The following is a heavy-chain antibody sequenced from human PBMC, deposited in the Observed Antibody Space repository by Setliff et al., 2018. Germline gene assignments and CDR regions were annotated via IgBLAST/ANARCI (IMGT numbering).Heavy chain of an antibody. CDR2: ISNCDSLI. Sequence: PGGSLRLSCAASGFTFSSYAMSWVRQAPGKGLEWISYISNCDSLIYYVDSVKGRFTISRDNSKNTLYLQMNSLRAEDTAVYYCARDNGGSGWYRFYFDYWGQGTLVTVSS. V-gene: IGHV3-48*01. D-gene: IGHD6-19*01. CDR3: ARDNGGSGWYRFYFDY. CDR1: GFTFSSYA. J-gene: IGHJ4*02.